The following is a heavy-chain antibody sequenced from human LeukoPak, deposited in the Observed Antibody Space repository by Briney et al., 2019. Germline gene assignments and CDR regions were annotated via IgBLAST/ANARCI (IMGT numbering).Heavy chain of an antibody. D-gene: IGHD3-16*01. Sequence: GGSLRLSCVASGFSFSNYAMSWVRQAPGKGLEWVSGISGGGGATKNAGSVKGRFTLSRDNSKNTLYLQMNSLRAEDTAVYYCARPMTTLDLNWFDPWGQGTLVTVSS. V-gene: IGHV3-23*01. CDR2: ISGGGGAT. CDR1: GFSFSNYA. J-gene: IGHJ5*02. CDR3: ARPMTTLDLNWFDP.